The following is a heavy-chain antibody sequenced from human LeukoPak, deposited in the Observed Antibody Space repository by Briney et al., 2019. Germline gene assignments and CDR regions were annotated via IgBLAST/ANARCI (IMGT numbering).Heavy chain of an antibody. J-gene: IGHJ5*02. CDR2: IIPIFGTA. CDR1: GGTFSSYA. V-gene: IGHV1-69*13. D-gene: IGHD2-2*01. Sequence: SVKVSCKASGGTFSSYAISWVRQAPGQGLEWMGGIIPIFGTANYAQKFQGRVTITADESTSTAYMELSSLRSEDTAVYYCARAEYCSSTSCPKGNWFDPWGQGTLVTVSS. CDR3: ARAEYCSSTSCPKGNWFDP.